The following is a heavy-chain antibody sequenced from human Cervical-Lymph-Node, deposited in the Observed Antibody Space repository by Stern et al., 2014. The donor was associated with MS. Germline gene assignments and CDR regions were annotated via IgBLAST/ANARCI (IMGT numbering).Heavy chain of an antibody. V-gene: IGHV1-69*04. CDR2: IIPLLGLP. Sequence: QVPLMQSGAEVKKPGSSVNVSCKASGGTFTSSYAITWMRKAPGQGLEWMGRIIPLLGLPNYAQKFQGRVTITADTSTSTAYMELSSLRSEDTAVYYCARGVVTNRAAATLHNLFDPWGQGTLVTVSS. CDR3: ARGVVTNRAAATLHNLFDP. D-gene: IGHD2-15*01. J-gene: IGHJ5*02. CDR1: GGTFTSSYA.